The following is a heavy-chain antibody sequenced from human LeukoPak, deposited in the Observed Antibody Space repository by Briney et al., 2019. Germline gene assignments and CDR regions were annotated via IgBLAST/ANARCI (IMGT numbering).Heavy chain of an antibody. CDR3: ARVLPVASKIDY. CDR2: VYYSGST. D-gene: IGHD2-2*01. CDR1: GGSISSYY. Sequence: PSETLSLTCTVSGGSISSYYWSWTRQPPGKGLEWIGYVYYSGSTNYNPSLKSRVTISVDTSNNQFSLKLSSVTAADTAVYYCARVLPVASKIDYWGQGALVTVSS. V-gene: IGHV4-59*08. J-gene: IGHJ4*02.